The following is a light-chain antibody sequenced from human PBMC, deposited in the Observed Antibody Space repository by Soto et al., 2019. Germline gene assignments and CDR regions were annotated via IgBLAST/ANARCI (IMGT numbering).Light chain of an antibody. CDR2: DAS. CDR1: QSVSSY. J-gene: IGKJ4*02. CDR3: QQRSNWPG. Sequence: EIVLTQSPATLSLSPGERATLSCRASQSVSSYLAWYQQKPGQAPRLLIYDASNRATGIPARFSGSGSGTDFPLPISSLEPEDFAVYYCQQRSNWPGFGGGTKVEIK. V-gene: IGKV3-11*01.